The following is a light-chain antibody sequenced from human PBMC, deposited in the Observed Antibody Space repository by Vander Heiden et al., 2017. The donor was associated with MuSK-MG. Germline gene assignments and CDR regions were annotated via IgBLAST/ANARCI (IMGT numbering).Light chain of an antibody. CDR2: GSS. CDR3: QQDNNWPRT. CDR1: QSVVNN. Sequence: IVMTQSPATLSVSPGDGATLSCRASQSVVNNLAWYQQKPGQAPRLLIYGSSTRAAGIPGRFSGSGSGTEFTLTISSLQSEDFAVYYCQQDNNWPRTFGQGTKVEIK. J-gene: IGKJ1*01. V-gene: IGKV3-15*01.